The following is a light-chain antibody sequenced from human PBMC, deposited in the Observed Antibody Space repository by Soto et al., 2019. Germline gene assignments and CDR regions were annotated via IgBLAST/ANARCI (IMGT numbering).Light chain of an antibody. V-gene: IGKV1-39*01. CDR2: AAS. Sequence: DIQITQSPSSLSASVGDRVTITGRASQSISSYLNWYQQKPGKAPKLLIYAASSLQSGVPSRFSGSGYGTDFTLTITSLQSEDFAIYYCQQSYSSPRTFGQGTKVDI. J-gene: IGKJ1*01. CDR3: QQSYSSPRT. CDR1: QSISSY.